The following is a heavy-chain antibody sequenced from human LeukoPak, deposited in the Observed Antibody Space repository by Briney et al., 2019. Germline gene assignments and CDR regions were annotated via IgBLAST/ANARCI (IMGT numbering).Heavy chain of an antibody. CDR1: RFTFITND. Sequence: VGSLRLSCAASRFTFITNDMTWVRQSPGKGLEWVSVLYSDGNTKYADSVQGRFTISRDNSKNTLYLEMNSLSPDDTAVYYCARGVEPLAANTLAYWGQGTLVTVSS. J-gene: IGHJ4*02. D-gene: IGHD1-14*01. V-gene: IGHV3-53*01. CDR3: ARGVEPLAANTLAY. CDR2: LYSDGNT.